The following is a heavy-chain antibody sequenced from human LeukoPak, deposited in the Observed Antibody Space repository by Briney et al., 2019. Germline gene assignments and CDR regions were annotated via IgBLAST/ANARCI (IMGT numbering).Heavy chain of an antibody. D-gene: IGHD6-19*01. CDR1: GYIFTDYY. V-gene: IGHV1-2*02. CDR2: MNPNSGVT. J-gene: IGHJ3*02. Sequence: GASVKVSCKASGYIFTDYYMHWVRQAPGQGLEWMGWMNPNSGVTNYAQKFQVRVTMTGDTSISTAYMELSRLRSDDTAVYYRARDLRLAVSGTSGFDIWGQGTVVTVSS. CDR3: ARDLRLAVSGTSGFDI.